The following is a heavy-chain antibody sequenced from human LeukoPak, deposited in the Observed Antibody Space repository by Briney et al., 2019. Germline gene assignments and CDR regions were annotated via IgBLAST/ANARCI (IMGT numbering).Heavy chain of an antibody. CDR3: ARAGGLGGYYYYYGMDV. J-gene: IGHJ6*02. Sequence: PSETLSLTCTVSGGSISSYYWSWIRQPAGKGLEWIGEINHSGSTNYNPSLKSRVTISVDTSKNQFSLKLSSVTAADTAVYYCARAGGLGGYYYYYGMDVWGQGTTVTVSS. V-gene: IGHV4-34*01. D-gene: IGHD1-26*01. CDR2: INHSGST. CDR1: GGSISSYY.